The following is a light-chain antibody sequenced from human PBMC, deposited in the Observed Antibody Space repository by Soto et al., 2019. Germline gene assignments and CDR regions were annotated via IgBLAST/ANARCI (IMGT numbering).Light chain of an antibody. V-gene: IGKV1-9*01. CDR3: QQLNSYPPT. CDR1: QGISSY. Sequence: IQLTQSPSSLSASVGDRVTITCRASQGISSYLAWYQQKPGKAPKLLIYAASTLQSGVPSRFSGSGFGTDFTLTISSLQPEDFATYYCQQLNSYPPTFGPGTKVDIK. CDR2: AAS. J-gene: IGKJ3*01.